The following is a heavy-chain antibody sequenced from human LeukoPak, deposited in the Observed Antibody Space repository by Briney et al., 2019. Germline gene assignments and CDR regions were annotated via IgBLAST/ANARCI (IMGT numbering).Heavy chain of an antibody. J-gene: IGHJ6*04. CDR3: AATTMVRGVIIHYYGMDV. CDR1: GFTFTSSA. D-gene: IGHD3-10*01. Sequence: GTSVKVSCKASGFTFTSSAVQWVRQARGQRLEWIGWIVVGSGNTNYAQEFQERVTITRDMSTSTAYMELSSLRSEDTAVYYCAATTMVRGVIIHYYGMDVWGKGTTVTVSS. CDR2: IVVGSGNT. V-gene: IGHV1-58*01.